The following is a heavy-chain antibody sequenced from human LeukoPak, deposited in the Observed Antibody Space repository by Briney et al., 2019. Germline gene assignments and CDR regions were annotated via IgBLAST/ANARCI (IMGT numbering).Heavy chain of an antibody. J-gene: IGHJ4*02. D-gene: IGHD6-13*01. CDR2: IIPIFGTA. CDR3: ARVAAAGYPFDY. V-gene: IGHV1-69*01. CDR1: GGTFSSYA. Sequence: SVKVSCKASGGTFSSYAISWVRQAPGQGLEWMGGIIPIFGTANYAQRFQGRVTITADESTSTAYMELSSLRSEDTAVYYCARVAAAGYPFDYWGQGTLVTVSS.